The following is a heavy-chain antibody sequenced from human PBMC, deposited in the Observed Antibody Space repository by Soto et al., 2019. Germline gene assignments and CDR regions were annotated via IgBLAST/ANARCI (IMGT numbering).Heavy chain of an antibody. J-gene: IGHJ4*02. V-gene: IGHV3-7*01. D-gene: IGHD2-2*01. CDR2: IIQDGSGK. Sequence: EVQLVESGGGLVQLGGSLRLSCVASGFTFSSYWMSWVRQSPEKGLEWVANIIQDGSGKYHLGSVKGRFTISRDNAKNSLYLQMDSLRDEDTAVYYCARVPLVTSRYYFDFWGQGSLVTVSS. CDR1: GFTFSSYW. CDR3: ARVPLVTSRYYFDF.